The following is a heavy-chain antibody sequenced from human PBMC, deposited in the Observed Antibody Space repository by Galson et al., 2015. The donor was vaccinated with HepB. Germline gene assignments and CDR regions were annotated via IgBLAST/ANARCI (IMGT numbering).Heavy chain of an antibody. CDR1: GGTFSSYA. V-gene: IGHV1-69*06. CDR2: IIPIFGTA. CDR3: ARASITIFGVVISYYYGMDV. Sequence: SVKVSCKASGGTFSSYAISWVRQAPGQGLEWMGGIIPIFGTANYAQKFQGRVTITADKSTSTAYMELSSLRSEDTAVYYCARASITIFGVVISYYYGMDVWGQGTTVTVSS. D-gene: IGHD3-3*01. J-gene: IGHJ6*02.